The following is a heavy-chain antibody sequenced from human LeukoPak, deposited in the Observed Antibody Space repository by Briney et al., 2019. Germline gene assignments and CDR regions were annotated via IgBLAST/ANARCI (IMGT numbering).Heavy chain of an antibody. CDR3: ANEGVVVVAALDY. V-gene: IGHV3-30*02. CDR1: GFTFSSYG. Sequence: GGSLRLSCAASGFTFSSYGMHWVRQAPGKGLEWVAFIRYDGSNKYYADSVKGRFTISRDNSKNTLYLQMNSLRAEDTAVYYCANEGVVVVAALDYWGQGTLVTVSS. CDR2: IRYDGSNK. D-gene: IGHD2-15*01. J-gene: IGHJ4*02.